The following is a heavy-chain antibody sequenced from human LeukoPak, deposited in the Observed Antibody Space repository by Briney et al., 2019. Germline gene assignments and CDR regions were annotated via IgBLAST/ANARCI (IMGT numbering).Heavy chain of an antibody. D-gene: IGHD1-14*01. CDR3: ARESYMGSWPAGYYYIDV. CDR1: TNSISNYY. CDR2: VYYGGST. Sequence: SETLSLTCTVSTNSISNYYWNWIRQSPGKGLEWIGYVYYGGSTSYNPSLKSRVTISVDTSKNQFSLRLSSVTAADTAVYYCARESYMGSWPAGYYYIDVWGKGTTVTVSS. J-gene: IGHJ6*03. V-gene: IGHV4-59*01.